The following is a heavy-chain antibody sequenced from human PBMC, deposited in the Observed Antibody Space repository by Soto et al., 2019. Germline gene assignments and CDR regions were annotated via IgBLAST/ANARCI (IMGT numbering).Heavy chain of an antibody. CDR2: IYYSGST. D-gene: IGHD1-26*01. J-gene: IGHJ4*01. V-gene: IGHV4-31*03. CDR3: ARVQPPALPGELGDFDY. Sequence: ASETLSLTCTVSGGSISSGGYYWSWIRQHPGNGLEWIRYIYYSGSTYYNPSLKSRVTISVDTSKKQFSVKLSSAPAGDTAVYYCARVQPPALPGELGDFDYWGQGTLVTVSS. CDR1: GGSISSGGYY.